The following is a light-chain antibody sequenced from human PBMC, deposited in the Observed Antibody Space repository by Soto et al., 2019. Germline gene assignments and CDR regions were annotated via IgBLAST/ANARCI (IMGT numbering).Light chain of an antibody. V-gene: IGKV1-5*01. CDR1: QSINRW. Sequence: DIQMTQSPPTLSASVGDRVTITCRAGQSINRWLAWYQQKPGRAPKLLIYDVSTLQSGVPSRFSGSGSGTVFTFTITSLQPEDIATYYCQHYENLPFTFGPGTKVAI. CDR3: QHYENLPFT. CDR2: DVS. J-gene: IGKJ3*01.